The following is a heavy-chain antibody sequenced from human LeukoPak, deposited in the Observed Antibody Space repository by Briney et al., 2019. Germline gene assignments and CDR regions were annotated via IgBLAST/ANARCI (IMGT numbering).Heavy chain of an antibody. D-gene: IGHD3-3*02. CDR2: IYYSGST. CDR3: ARAFSVADT. CDR1: AGSISSYY. Sequence: SETLSLTCTVSAGSISSYYWSWVRQPPGKGLEWIGYIYYSGSTNYNPSLKSRVTISVDTSKNQFSLKLSSVTAADPPLYYCARAFSVADTSGPGKLVTASS. V-gene: IGHV4-59*01. J-gene: IGHJ5*02.